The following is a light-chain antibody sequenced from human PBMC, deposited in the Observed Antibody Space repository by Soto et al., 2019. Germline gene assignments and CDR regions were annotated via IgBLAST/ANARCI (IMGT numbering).Light chain of an antibody. Sequence: ALTQPRSVSGSPGQSVTISCTGTSSDVGGYNYVSWYQQHPGKAPNLMIYDVSKRPSGVPDRFSGSKSGNTASLTISGLQAEDEADYYCCSYAGSYTYVFGTGTKVTVL. CDR2: DVS. CDR1: SSDVGGYNY. CDR3: CSYAGSYTYV. J-gene: IGLJ1*01. V-gene: IGLV2-11*01.